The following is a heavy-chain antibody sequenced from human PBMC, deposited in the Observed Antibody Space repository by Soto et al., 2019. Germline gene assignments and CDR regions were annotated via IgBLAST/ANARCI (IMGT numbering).Heavy chain of an antibody. CDR1: TFTFSGYT. CDR3: ARVAYRNGWILDC. J-gene: IGHJ4*01. V-gene: IGHV3-21*01. Sequence: GGSLRLSCPASTFTFSGYTMNWVRRVPGKGLEWVSSISHNGNYIYYEDSLKGRFTISRYNAENSLYLQTTSQRAEDTAVYFCARVAYRNGWILDCWAQGTLVTAPQ. CDR2: ISHNGNYI. D-gene: IGHD6-19*01.